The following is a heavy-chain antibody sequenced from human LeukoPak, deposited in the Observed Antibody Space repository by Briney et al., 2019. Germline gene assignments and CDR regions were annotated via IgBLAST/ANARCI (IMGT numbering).Heavy chain of an antibody. Sequence: AAVSDSCQASGYTFTCYYMHWVGQAPGQGLEWMGWINPNSGGTNYAQKFQGSVTMTRDTSISTAYMELSRLRSDDTAVYYCARGGIDPWGQGTLVTVSS. CDR3: ARGGIDP. CDR1: GYTFTCYY. CDR2: INPNSGGT. V-gene: IGHV1-2*04. J-gene: IGHJ5*02. D-gene: IGHD2-15*01.